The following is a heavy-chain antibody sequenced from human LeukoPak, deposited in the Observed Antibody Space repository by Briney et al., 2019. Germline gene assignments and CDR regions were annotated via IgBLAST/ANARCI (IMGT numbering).Heavy chain of an antibody. CDR2: ISWNSGSI. J-gene: IGHJ4*02. CDR3: AKGTLIAVAGGSFDY. V-gene: IGHV3-9*02. CDR1: GFTSEDYA. D-gene: IGHD6-19*01. Sequence: GGSLRLSCAAPGFTSEDYAMHWVRHAPGKGVEWVSGISWNSGSIGYADSVKGRFTISRDNAKNSLYLQMNGLRAEDTALYYCAKGTLIAVAGGSFDYWGQGTLVTVSS.